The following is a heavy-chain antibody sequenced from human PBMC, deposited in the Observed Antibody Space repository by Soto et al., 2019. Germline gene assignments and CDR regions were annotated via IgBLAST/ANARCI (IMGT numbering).Heavy chain of an antibody. Sequence: SETLSLTCTVSGGSISSGDYYWSWIRQPPGKGLEWIGYIYYSGSTYYNPSLKSRVTISVDTSKNQFSLKLSSVTAADTAVYYCAVSGYGINGLCYPLSAPGGEETLVTVP. J-gene: IGHJ4*02. V-gene: IGHV4-30-4*01. CDR1: GGSISSGDYY. D-gene: IGHD2-8*01. CDR3: AVSGYGINGLCYPLSAP. CDR2: IYYSGST.